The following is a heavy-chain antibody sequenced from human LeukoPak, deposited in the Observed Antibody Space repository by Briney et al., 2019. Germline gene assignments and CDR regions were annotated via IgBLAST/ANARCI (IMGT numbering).Heavy chain of an antibody. V-gene: IGHV3-23*01. D-gene: IGHD3-3*01. J-gene: IGHJ4*02. CDR3: AKDSDYDFWSGYYAVFDY. Sequence: GGSLRFSCAASGFTFSSYAMSWVRQAPGKGLEWVSAISGSGGSTYYADSVKGRFTISRDNSKNTLYLQMNSLRAEDTAVYYCAKDSDYDFWSGYYAVFDYWGQGTLVTVSS. CDR2: ISGSGGST. CDR1: GFTFSSYA.